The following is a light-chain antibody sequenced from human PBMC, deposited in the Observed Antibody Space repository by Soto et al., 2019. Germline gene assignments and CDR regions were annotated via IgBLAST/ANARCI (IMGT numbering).Light chain of an antibody. V-gene: IGKV1-33*01. CDR2: DAS. CDR1: QDISNY. J-gene: IGKJ1*01. CDR3: QQYNNWPTWT. Sequence: DIQMTQSPSSLSASVGDRVTITCQASQDISNYLNWYQQKPGKAPKLLIYDASNLETGVPSRFSGSGSGTDFTFTISSLQSEDFAVYYCQQYNNWPTWTFGQGTKVDNK.